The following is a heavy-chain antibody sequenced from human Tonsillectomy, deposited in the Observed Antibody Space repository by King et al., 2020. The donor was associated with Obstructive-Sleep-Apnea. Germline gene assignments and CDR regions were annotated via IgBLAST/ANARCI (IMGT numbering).Heavy chain of an antibody. CDR3: ARWRPAIDY. CDR2: ISNSGST. CDR1: VGSISSYY. V-gene: IGHV4-59*01. D-gene: IGHD2-2*01. J-gene: IGHJ4*02. Sequence: VQLQESGPGLVKPSETLSLTCTVSVGSISSYYWSWIRQPPGKGLEWIGYISNSGSTNYNPSLKSRVTISVDTSNNQFSLQVRSVTPGDTAVYYCARWRPAIDYWGQGTLVTVSS.